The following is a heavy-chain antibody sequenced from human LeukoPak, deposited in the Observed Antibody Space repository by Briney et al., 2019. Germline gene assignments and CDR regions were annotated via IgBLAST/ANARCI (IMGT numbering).Heavy chain of an antibody. CDR3: AGDTHSSSWYDH. V-gene: IGHV1-8*01. D-gene: IGHD6-19*01. J-gene: IGHJ5*02. CDR2: MSPNSGDT. Sequence: ASVKVSCKASGYTFTSYDFNWVRQATGQRPEWMGWMSPNSGDTGYAQKFQDRVTMTRNTSISTAYMELSSLRSDDTAVYYCAGDTHSSSWYDHWGQGTLVTVSS. CDR1: GYTFTSYD.